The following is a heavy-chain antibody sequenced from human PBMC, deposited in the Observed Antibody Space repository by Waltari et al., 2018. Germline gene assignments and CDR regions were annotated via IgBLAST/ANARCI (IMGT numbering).Heavy chain of an antibody. Sequence: EVQLVESGGGLVKPGGSLRLSCAASGFTFSSYSMNWVRQAPGKGLEWVSSISSSSSYIYYADSVKGRFTISRDNAKNSLYLQMNSLRAEDTAVYYCARDIGEDSSGGAFDIWGQGTMVTVSS. CDR3: ARDIGEDSSGGAFDI. J-gene: IGHJ3*02. D-gene: IGHD6-19*01. V-gene: IGHV3-21*01. CDR1: GFTFSSYS. CDR2: ISSSSSYI.